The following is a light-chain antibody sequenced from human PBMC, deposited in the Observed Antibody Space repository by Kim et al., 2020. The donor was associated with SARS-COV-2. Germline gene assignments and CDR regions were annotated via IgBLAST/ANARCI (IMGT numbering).Light chain of an antibody. CDR2: GAS. CDR3: QQYDRSPLT. V-gene: IGKV3-20*01. Sequence: SPGERATLSCRASQSVSSSYLAWYQQKPGQAPRLLIYGASSRATGIPDRFSGSGSGTDFTLIITRLEPEDSAVYYCQQYDRSPLTFGGGTKVDIK. J-gene: IGKJ4*01. CDR1: QSVSSSY.